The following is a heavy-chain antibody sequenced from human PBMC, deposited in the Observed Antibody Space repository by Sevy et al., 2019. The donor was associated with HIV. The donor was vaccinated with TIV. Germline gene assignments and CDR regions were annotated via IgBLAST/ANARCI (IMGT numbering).Heavy chain of an antibody. V-gene: IGHV4-39*01. Sequence: SETLSLTCTVSGGSISSSSYYWGWIRQPPGKGQEWIGSIYYSGSTYYNPSLKSRVTISVDTSKNQFSLKLSSVTAADTAVYYCATPLYARIAARPNYYYGMDVWGQGTTVTVSS. D-gene: IGHD6-6*01. CDR1: GGSISSSSYY. CDR2: IYYSGST. J-gene: IGHJ6*02. CDR3: ATPLYARIAARPNYYYGMDV.